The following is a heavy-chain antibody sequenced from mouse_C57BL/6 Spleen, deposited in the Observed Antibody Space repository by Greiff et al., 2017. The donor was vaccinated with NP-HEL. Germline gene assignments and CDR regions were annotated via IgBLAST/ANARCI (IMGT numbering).Heavy chain of an antibody. D-gene: IGHD2-3*01. CDR2: IYPGDGDT. J-gene: IGHJ2*01. CDR3: ARSYDYFDY. CDR1: GYAFSSSW. Sequence: QVQLKESGPELVKPGASVKISCKASGYAFSSSWMNWVKQRPGKGLEWIGRIYPGDGDTNYNGKFKGKATLTADKSSSTAYMQLSSLTSEDSAVYFCARSYDYFDYWGQGTTLTVSS. V-gene: IGHV1-82*01.